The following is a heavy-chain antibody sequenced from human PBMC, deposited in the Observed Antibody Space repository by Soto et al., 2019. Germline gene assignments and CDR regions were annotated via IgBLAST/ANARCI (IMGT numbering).Heavy chain of an antibody. CDR3: AREVIPLTTDWYFDL. CDR1: GGSVSGGVGGLYY. Sequence: QLQLRESGPGLVEPTETLSLTCTVSGGSVSGGVGGLYYWSWSRQPPRKGLEWIGYIYDSGSTYYNPSLKSRVTTSPDTSKNQFSLRLSSVSAADTAIYYCAREVIPLTTDWYFDLWGRGTLVTVSS. V-gene: IGHV4-30-4*01. J-gene: IGHJ2*01. CDR2: IYDSGST. D-gene: IGHD4-17*01.